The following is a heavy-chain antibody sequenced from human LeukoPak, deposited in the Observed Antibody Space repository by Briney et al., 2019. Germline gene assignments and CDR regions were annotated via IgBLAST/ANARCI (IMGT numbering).Heavy chain of an antibody. Sequence: SETLSLTCTVSGGSMRGYYWSWIRQTPGGRLEWIGYFYYTGLTRSSPSLESRVTIAGDTSKNLFSLSLTSMTAADTAIYYCARGGYYGSGNDFRFDPWGQGTLVTVSS. CDR2: FYYTGLT. CDR1: GGSMRGYY. CDR3: ARGGYYGSGNDFRFDP. J-gene: IGHJ5*02. V-gene: IGHV4-59*01. D-gene: IGHD3-10*01.